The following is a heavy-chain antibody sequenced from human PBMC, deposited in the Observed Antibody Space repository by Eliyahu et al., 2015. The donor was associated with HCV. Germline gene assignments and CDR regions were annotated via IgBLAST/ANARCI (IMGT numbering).Heavy chain of an antibody. Sequence: EVQLLESGGGLVQPGGSLRLSXAASGFTFSSYAMSWVRQAPGKGLEWVSAISGSGGSTYYADSVKGRFTISRDXSKNTLYLQMNSLRAEDTAVYYCALRASSWYSPFDYWGQGTLVTVSS. CDR1: GFTFSSYA. CDR2: ISGSGGST. V-gene: IGHV3-23*01. CDR3: ALRASSWYSPFDY. J-gene: IGHJ4*02. D-gene: IGHD6-13*01.